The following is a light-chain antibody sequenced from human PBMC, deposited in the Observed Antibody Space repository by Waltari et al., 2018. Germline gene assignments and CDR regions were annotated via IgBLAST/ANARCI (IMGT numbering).Light chain of an antibody. J-gene: IGLJ3*02. CDR2: KIH. CDR1: FCSVSSTCY. CDR3: VLYMGSGIWV. Sequence: QTVVTQEPSLSVSPGGTVTLTCAFSFCSVSSTCYASGYQQTPGQAHRTVVYKIHSCSCGVPVRFSGSMLGNKAALTLTGAQAEDESDYYCVLYMGSGIWVFGGGTKLTVL. V-gene: IGLV8-61*01.